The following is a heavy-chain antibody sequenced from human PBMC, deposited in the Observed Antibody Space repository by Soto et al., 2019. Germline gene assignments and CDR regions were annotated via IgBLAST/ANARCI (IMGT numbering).Heavy chain of an antibody. CDR3: ARDPGYCSSTSCYLACDY. D-gene: IGHD2-2*01. J-gene: IGHJ4*02. CDR1: GYTFTSYG. Sequence: GASVKVSCKASGYTFTSYGISWVRQAPGQGLEWMGWISAYNGNTNYAQKLQGRVTMTTDTSTSTAYMELRSLRSDDTAAYYCARDPGYCSSTSCYLACDYWGQGTLVTVSS. CDR2: ISAYNGNT. V-gene: IGHV1-18*01.